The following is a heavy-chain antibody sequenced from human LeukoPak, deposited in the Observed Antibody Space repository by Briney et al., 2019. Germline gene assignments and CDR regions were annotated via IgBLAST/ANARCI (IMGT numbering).Heavy chain of an antibody. D-gene: IGHD2-2*01. V-gene: IGHV1-8*01. CDR2: MNPNSGNT. Sequence: ASVKVSCKASGYTFTSYDINWVRQATGQGLEWIVWMNPNSGNTGYAQKFQGRVTMTRNTSISTAYMELSSLRSEDTAVYYCARGRGVVVPAALLFWDYYYGMDVWGQGTTVTVSS. CDR3: ARGRGVVVPAALLFWDYYYGMDV. J-gene: IGHJ6*02. CDR1: GYTFTSYD.